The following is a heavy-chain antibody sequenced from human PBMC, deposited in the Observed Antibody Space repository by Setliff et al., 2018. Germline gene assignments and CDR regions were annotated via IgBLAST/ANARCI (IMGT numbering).Heavy chain of an antibody. CDR2: ISSRSTYI. J-gene: IGHJ4*02. CDR1: GFTFSKYW. CDR3: ARFACNGGSCYLSASDY. Sequence: GGSLRLSCGAFGFTFSKYWMYWVRQGPGKGLEWVSYISSRSTYIYYTDSVRGRFTISRDNANNSLYLQMNSLRAEDTAMYYCARFACNGGSCYLSASDYWGQGTLVTVSS. D-gene: IGHD2-15*01. V-gene: IGHV3-21*05.